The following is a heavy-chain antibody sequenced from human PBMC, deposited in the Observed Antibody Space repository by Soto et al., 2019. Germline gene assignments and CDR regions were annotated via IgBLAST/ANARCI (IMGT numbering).Heavy chain of an antibody. CDR3: AKDHLTTTVTTVGY. J-gene: IGHJ4*02. Sequence: QVQLVESGGGVVQPGRSLRLSCAASGFTFSNYGMHWVRQAPGKGLEWVAVISYHGSDKYYADSVKGRFAISRDNSKNTLYLPMDSLRAEDTAVYYCAKDHLTTTVTTVGYWGQGTLVTVSS. D-gene: IGHD4-17*01. V-gene: IGHV3-30*18. CDR1: GFTFSNYG. CDR2: ISYHGSDK.